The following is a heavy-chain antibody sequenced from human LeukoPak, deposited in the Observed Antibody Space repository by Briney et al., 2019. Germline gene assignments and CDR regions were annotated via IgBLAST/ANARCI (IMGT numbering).Heavy chain of an antibody. CDR3: ARHTPGGDPLRFLSP. J-gene: IGHJ4*02. D-gene: IGHD3-3*01. Sequence: KPSEILPLTCTVSGGSISSYYWSWSRQPPGKGLEWVGYIYYSGSTNYNHSLKSRVTISVDTSKNQFSLKLSSVTAADTAVYYCARHTPGGDPLRFLSPWGQGTLVTVSS. CDR2: IYYSGST. CDR1: GGSISSYY. V-gene: IGHV4-59*08.